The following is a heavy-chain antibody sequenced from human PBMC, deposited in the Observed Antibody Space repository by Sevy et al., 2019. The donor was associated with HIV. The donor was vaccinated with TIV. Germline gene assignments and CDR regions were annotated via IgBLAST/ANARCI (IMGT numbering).Heavy chain of an antibody. D-gene: IGHD1-1*01. CDR2: LKNKARGGTL. CDR3: TRWKGAKSIFDY. Sequence: GGSLRLSCTASGFSFGDYAMNWVRQAPGKGLEWVAFLKNKARGGTLNHAASVKSRFTISRDDSNSIGYLQMNDLRTDDTDVYYCTRWKGAKSIFDYWGQGALVTVSS. V-gene: IGHV3-49*04. J-gene: IGHJ4*02. CDR1: GFSFGDYA.